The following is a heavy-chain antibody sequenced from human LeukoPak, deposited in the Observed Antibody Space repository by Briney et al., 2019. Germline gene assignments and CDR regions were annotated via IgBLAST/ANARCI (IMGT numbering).Heavy chain of an antibody. Sequence: SVKVSCKASGGTFSSYAISWVRQAPGQGLEWMGGIIPIFGTANYAQKFQGRVTITTDESTSPAYMELSSLRSEDTAVYYCARDSGSYYLAGAFDIWGQGTMVTVSS. CDR1: GGTFSSYA. CDR3: ARDSGSYYLAGAFDI. V-gene: IGHV1-69*05. D-gene: IGHD1-26*01. J-gene: IGHJ3*02. CDR2: IIPIFGTA.